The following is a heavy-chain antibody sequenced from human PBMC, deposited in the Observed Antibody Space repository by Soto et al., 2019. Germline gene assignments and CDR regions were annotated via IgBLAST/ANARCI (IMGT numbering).Heavy chain of an antibody. CDR1: GGTFSSYA. CDR3: ARLVRTPTVTTGGGMDV. Sequence: QVQLVQSGAEVKKPGSSVKVSCKASGGTFSSYAISWVRQAPGQGLEWMGGIIPIFGTANYAQKFQGRVTITADESTSTAYMALSSLRSEDTAVYYCARLVRTPTVTTGGGMDVWGQGTTVTVSS. CDR2: IIPIFGTA. V-gene: IGHV1-69*12. D-gene: IGHD4-17*01. J-gene: IGHJ6*02.